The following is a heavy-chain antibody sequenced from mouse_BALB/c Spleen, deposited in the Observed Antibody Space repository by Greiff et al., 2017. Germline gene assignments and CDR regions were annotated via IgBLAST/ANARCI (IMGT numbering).Heavy chain of an antibody. CDR1: GFTFSSFG. CDR2: ISSGSSTI. CDR3: ARSGGDYGGVDY. J-gene: IGHJ2*01. D-gene: IGHD2-13*01. V-gene: IGHV5-17*02. Sequence: DVMLVESGGGLVQPGGSRKLSCAASGFTFSSFGMHWVRQAPEKGLEWVAYISSGSSTIYYADTVKGRFTISRDNPKNTLFLQMTSLRSEDTAMYYCARSGGDYGGVDYWGQGTTRTVAS.